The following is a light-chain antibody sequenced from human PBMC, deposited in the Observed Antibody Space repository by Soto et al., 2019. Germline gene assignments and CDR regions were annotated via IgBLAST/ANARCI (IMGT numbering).Light chain of an antibody. Sequence: QSALTQPASVSGSPGQSITISCTGTSSDDGSYNLVSWYQQHPGKAPKLMIYEVSKRPSGVSNRFSGSKSGNTASLTISGLQAEDEADYYCCSYAGSSTPLIFGTGTKLTVL. CDR3: CSYAGSSTPLI. CDR2: EVS. V-gene: IGLV2-23*02. J-gene: IGLJ1*01. CDR1: SSDDGSYNL.